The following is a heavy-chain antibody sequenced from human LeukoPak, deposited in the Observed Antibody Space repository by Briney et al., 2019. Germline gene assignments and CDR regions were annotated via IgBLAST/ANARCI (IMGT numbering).Heavy chain of an antibody. D-gene: IGHD5-18*01. CDR1: GYTFTCYY. CDR3: ARDTAYTAMASDDAFDI. J-gene: IGHJ3*02. Sequence: GASVTVSFKSSGYTFTCYYMHWVRQAPGQGLEWMGWINPNSGGTNYAQKFQGRVTMTRDTSISTAYMELSRLRSDDTAVYYCARDTAYTAMASDDAFDIWGQGTMVTVSS. CDR2: INPNSGGT. V-gene: IGHV1-2*02.